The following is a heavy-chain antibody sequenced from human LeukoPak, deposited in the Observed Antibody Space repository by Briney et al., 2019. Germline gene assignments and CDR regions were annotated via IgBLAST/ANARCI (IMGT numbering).Heavy chain of an antibody. CDR3: AKGYCSSTSCSLGWYFDL. CDR1: GFTFSSYA. J-gene: IGHJ2*01. D-gene: IGHD2-2*01. V-gene: IGHV3-23*01. CDR2: ISGSGCNT. Sequence: QPGGSLRLSCAASGFTFSSYAMSWVRQAPGKGLEWVSAISGSGCNTYYADSVRGRFTISRDISKNTLFLQMNSLRAEDTAVYYCAKGYCSSTSCSLGWYFDLWGRGTLVTVSS.